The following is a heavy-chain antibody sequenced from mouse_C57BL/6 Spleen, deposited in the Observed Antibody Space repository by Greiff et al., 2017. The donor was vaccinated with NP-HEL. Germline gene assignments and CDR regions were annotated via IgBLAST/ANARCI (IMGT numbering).Heavy chain of an antibody. V-gene: IGHV5-6*01. CDR3: ARMGQLGPYYFDY. J-gene: IGHJ2*01. D-gene: IGHD4-1*02. CDR1: GFTFSSYG. CDR2: ISSGGRYT. Sequence: EVKLVESGGDLVKPGGSLKLSCAASGFTFSSYGMSWVRQTPGKRLGWVATISSGGRYTYYPDSVKGRFTISRDNAKNTLYLQMSSLKSEDTAMYYCARMGQLGPYYFDYWGQGTTLTVSS.